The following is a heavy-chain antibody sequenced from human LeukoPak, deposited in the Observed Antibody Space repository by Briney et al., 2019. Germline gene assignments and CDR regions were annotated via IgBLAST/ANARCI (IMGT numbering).Heavy chain of an antibody. V-gene: IGHV4-61*05. CDR3: ARHSNWNGGVDWFDP. CDR1: GGSISSSSYY. CDR2: IHYSGSP. Sequence: SETLSLTCTVSGGSISSSSYYWGWIRQPPGKGLEWIGYIHYSGSPSYNPSLKSRVTISIDTSKNQFSLKLNSVTAADTAVYYCARHSNWNGGVDWFDPWGQGTQVTVSS. D-gene: IGHD1-20*01. J-gene: IGHJ5*02.